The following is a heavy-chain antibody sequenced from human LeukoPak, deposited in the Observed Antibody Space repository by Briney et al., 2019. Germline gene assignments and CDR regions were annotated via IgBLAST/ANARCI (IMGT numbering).Heavy chain of an antibody. J-gene: IGHJ4*02. CDR2: ISYDGSNK. V-gene: IGHV3-30*01. Sequence: GGSLRLSCAASGFTFSSYAMHWVRQAPGKGLEWVAVISYDGSNKYYADSVKGRFTISRDNSKNTLYLQMNSLRAEDTAVYYCARDGDPGVSRVWCMVRGVFDYWGQGTLVTVSS. D-gene: IGHD3-10*01. CDR3: ARDGDPGVSRVWCMVRGVFDY. CDR1: GFTFSSYA.